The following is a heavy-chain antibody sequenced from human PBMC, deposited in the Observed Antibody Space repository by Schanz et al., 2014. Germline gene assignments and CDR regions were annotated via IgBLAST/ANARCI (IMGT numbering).Heavy chain of an antibody. CDR3: ARGLVRYFDY. D-gene: IGHD6-19*01. J-gene: IGHJ4*02. CDR1: GYTFTAYF. CDR2: ICPNTGGT. V-gene: IGHV1-2*06. Sequence: QVQLVQSGSELKKPGASVKVSCKASGYTFTAYFIHWVRQAPGQGLEWMGRICPNTGGTDYAQKFQGRVTMTRDTSISTVYMDLSRLTSDDTAVYYCARGLVRYFDYWGQGTLVTVSS.